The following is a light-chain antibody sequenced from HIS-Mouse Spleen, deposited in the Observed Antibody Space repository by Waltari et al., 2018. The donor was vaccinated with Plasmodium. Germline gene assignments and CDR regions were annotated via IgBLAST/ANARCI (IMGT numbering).Light chain of an antibody. CDR2: EDS. V-gene: IGLV3-10*01. Sequence: SYELTQPPSVSVSPGQTARITCHGDALQKKYAYWYQQKTGQAPALVIYEDSKRPSGIPERFSGSSSGTMATLTISGAQVEDEADYYCYSTDSSGNHRVFGGGTKLTVL. J-gene: IGLJ3*02. CDR1: ALQKKY. CDR3: YSTDSSGNHRV.